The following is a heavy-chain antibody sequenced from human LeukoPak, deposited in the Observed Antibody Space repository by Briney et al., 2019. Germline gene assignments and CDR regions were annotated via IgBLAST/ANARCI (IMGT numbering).Heavy chain of an antibody. CDR2: IKQDVSEK. J-gene: IGHJ6*02. V-gene: IGHV3-7*03. Sequence: PGGSLRLSCAASGFTFSSYWMSWVRQAPGKGLEWVASIKQDVSEKYYVDSVKGRFTISRDNAKNSLYLQMNSLRAEDTALYYCAKDKQYQLLSLTSQFYYYYGMDVWGQGTTVTVSS. CDR1: GFTFSSYW. CDR3: AKDKQYQLLSLTSQFYYYYGMDV. D-gene: IGHD2-2*01.